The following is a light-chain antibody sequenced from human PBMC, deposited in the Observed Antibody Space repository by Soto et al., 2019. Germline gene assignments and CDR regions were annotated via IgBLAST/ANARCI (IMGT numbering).Light chain of an antibody. CDR2: AAS. CDR1: QSISSH. Sequence: DIQMTQSPSSLAASVGDRVTITCRASQSISSHLSWYQQKSGKAPKLVIFAASTLQSGVPSRFSGSGSGTDFTLTTSSLHPEDFATYYCQQTYGAPPETFGQGTKLEIK. V-gene: IGKV1-39*01. J-gene: IGKJ2*01. CDR3: QQTYGAPPET.